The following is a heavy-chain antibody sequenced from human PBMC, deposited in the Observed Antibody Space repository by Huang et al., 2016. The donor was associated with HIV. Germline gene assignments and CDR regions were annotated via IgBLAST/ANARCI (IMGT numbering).Heavy chain of an antibody. CDR3: AKPSGDYEFFDF. V-gene: IGHV3-30*18. CDR1: GFMFSTFG. D-gene: IGHD4-17*01. J-gene: IGHJ4*02. CDR2: ISNDGSRK. Sequence: QVHLEESGGGVVQPGRPLRLSCTASGFMFSTFGIDWVRQATGSRLGWVADISNDGSRKYYVDSVKGRFTISRDNSKNIVYLQMNSLRPEDTAVYYCAKPSGDYEFFDFWGQGTVVTVSS.